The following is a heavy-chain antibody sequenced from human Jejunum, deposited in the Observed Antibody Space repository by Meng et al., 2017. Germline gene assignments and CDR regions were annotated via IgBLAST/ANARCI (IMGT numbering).Heavy chain of an antibody. D-gene: IGHD3-10*01. J-gene: IGHJ5*02. CDR1: GFTFSSDY. CDR2: ISPDRSST. CDR3: LRDVKGSTS. Sequence: EVQLVESGGGLVQPGGTLRLSCAASGFTFSSDYMHWVRQAPGKGLMWLSHISPDRSSTTYADSVKGRFTISRDNAKNTLYLQMNSLGAEDTAVYYCLRDVKGSTSWGQGTLVTVSS. V-gene: IGHV3-74*01.